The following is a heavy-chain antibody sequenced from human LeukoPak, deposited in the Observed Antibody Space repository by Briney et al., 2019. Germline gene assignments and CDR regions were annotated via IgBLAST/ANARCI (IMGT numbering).Heavy chain of an antibody. CDR1: GYSFTSYW. J-gene: IGHJ6*03. Sequence: GESLKISCKGSGYSFTSYWIGWVRQMPGKGLEWMGIIYPGDSDTRYSPSFQGQVTISADKSISTAYLQWSSLKASDTAMYYCARSATTVTTNYYYYYYYMDVWGKGTTVTVSS. V-gene: IGHV5-51*01. CDR2: IYPGDSDT. CDR3: ARSATTVTTNYYYYYYYMDV. D-gene: IGHD4-11*01.